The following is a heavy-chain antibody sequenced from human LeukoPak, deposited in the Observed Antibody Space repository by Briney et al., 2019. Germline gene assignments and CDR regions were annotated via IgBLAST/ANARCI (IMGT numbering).Heavy chain of an antibody. CDR3: ARDKDVYFDY. J-gene: IGHJ4*02. Sequence: GGSLRLSCVGTGFTFSTYRMNWVRQAPGRGLEWVSSISSSSSYIYYADSVKGRITVSRDNAKNSLYLQMNSLRVEDTAVYYCARDKDVYFDYWGQGTLVTVSS. V-gene: IGHV3-21*01. CDR1: GFTFSTYR. CDR2: ISSSSSYI.